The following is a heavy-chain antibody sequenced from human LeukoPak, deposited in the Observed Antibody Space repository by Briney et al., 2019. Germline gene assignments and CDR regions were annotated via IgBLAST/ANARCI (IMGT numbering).Heavy chain of an antibody. CDR1: GGSLISYT. CDR3: TRDLSAPPPNDYYYYYGLDV. V-gene: IGHV1-69*08. J-gene: IGHJ6*02. Sequence: SVKVSCKASGGSLISYTISWVRQAPGQGLEWMGRIIPILNTANYAQQFQGRVTITADKFTNTAYLELSSLTFEDTAVYYFTRDLSAPPPNDYYYYYGLDVWGQGTTVTVSS. CDR2: IIPILNTA. D-gene: IGHD4/OR15-4a*01.